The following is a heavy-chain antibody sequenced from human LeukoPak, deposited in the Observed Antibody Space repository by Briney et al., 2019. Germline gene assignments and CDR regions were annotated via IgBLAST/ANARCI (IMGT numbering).Heavy chain of an antibody. CDR2: ISGSGGST. CDR3: AKDRSCTNDICHGDFDY. CDR1: GFTFSSYA. J-gene: IGHJ4*02. Sequence: GGSLRLSCAASGFTFSSYAVSWVRQAPGKGLEWVSSISGSGGSTYSADSVKGRFTISRDNPKNTLYLQMNSLRAEDTALYYCAKDRSCTNDICHGDFDYWGQGTLVTVSS. D-gene: IGHD2-8*01. V-gene: IGHV3-23*01.